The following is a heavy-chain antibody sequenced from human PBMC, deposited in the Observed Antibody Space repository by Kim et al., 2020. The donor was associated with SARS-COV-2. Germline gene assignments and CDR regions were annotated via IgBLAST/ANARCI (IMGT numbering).Heavy chain of an antibody. Sequence: YARKLQGRVTMTPDTSPSTAYMELRSLRSDDTAVYYCARVSWFGQHHFDYWGQGTLVTVSS. D-gene: IGHD3-10*01. J-gene: IGHJ4*02. CDR3: ARVSWFGQHHFDY. V-gene: IGHV1-18*01.